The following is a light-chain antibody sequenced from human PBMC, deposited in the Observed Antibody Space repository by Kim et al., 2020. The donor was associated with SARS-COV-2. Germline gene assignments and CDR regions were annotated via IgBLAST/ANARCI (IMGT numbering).Light chain of an antibody. J-gene: IGLJ2*01. Sequence: GHGATSSCSGSSSNIGGITVNWYQQLPGAAPKLLIYAVDQRPSGVPDRCSGSNSGTSASLAISGLRSEDEAVYYCAVWDDSLNGPSFGGGTQLTVL. V-gene: IGLV1-44*01. CDR3: AVWDDSLNGPS. CDR2: AVD. CDR1: SSNIGGIT.